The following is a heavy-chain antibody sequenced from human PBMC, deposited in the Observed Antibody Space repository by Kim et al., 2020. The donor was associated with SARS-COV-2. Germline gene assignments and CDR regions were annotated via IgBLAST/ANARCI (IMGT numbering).Heavy chain of an antibody. D-gene: IGHD6-6*01. CDR2: INHSGST. Sequence: SETLSLTCAVYGGSFSGYYWSWIRQPPGKGLEWIGEINHSGSTNYNPSLKSRVTISVDTSKNQFSLKLSSVTAADTAVYYCARGMYTGRSTGYSSSLPPSSSPYYFDYWGQGTLVTVSS. J-gene: IGHJ4*02. V-gene: IGHV4-34*01. CDR1: GGSFSGYY. CDR3: ARGMYTGRSTGYSSSLPPSSSPYYFDY.